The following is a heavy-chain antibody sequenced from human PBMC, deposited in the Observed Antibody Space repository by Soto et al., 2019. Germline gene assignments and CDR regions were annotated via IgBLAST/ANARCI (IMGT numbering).Heavy chain of an antibody. CDR3: EVTTGY. D-gene: IGHD4-17*01. CDR1: GYTFTEYD. J-gene: IGHJ4*02. CDR2: VSPENRNA. V-gene: IGHV1-8*01. Sequence: QVQVVQSRAEVKKPGASVKVSCKTSGYTFTEYDINWVRQAPGQGLEYMGWVSPENRNAGYAPQFRGRVSMTADTSINTVYLKLTTLTYEDTAVYYCEVTTGYWGQGTMVTVSS.